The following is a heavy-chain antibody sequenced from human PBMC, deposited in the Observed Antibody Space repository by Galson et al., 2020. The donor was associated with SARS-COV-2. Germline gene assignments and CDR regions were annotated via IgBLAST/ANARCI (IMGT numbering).Heavy chain of an antibody. D-gene: IGHD3-3*01. CDR3: ARVNDFWSGLGYYYYYYYGMDV. Sequence: ASVKVSCKASGYTFTSYGISWVRQAPGQGLEWMGWISAYNGNTNYAQKLQGRVTMTTDTSTSTAYMELRSLRSDDTAVYYCARVNDFWSGLGYYYYYYYGMDVWGQGTTVTVSS. CDR2: ISAYNGNT. J-gene: IGHJ6*02. V-gene: IGHV1-18*01. CDR1: GYTFTSYG.